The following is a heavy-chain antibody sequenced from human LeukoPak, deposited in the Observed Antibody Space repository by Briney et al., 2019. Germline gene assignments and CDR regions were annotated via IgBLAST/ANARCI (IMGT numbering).Heavy chain of an antibody. D-gene: IGHD1/OR15-1a*01. CDR3: ARNNDMDV. V-gene: IGHV3-7*03. J-gene: IGHJ6*02. CDR2: VNKDGSEK. Sequence: GSSLRLSCAASGFILSNHWMTWVRQAPGKGPEWVANVNKDGSEKYYVDSVKGRFTTSRDTAKNSLYLQMNNLRAEDTALYYCARNNDMDVWGQGTTVIVSS. CDR1: GFILSNHW.